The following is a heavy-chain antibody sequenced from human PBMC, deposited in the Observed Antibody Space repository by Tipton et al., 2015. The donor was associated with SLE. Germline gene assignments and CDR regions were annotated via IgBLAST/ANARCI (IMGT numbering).Heavy chain of an antibody. CDR3: ARDTVTTSYYFEY. Sequence: TLSLTCTVSGDSISNYYWSWIRQPPGKGLEWIGYIYYSGTTNYNPSLKSRVTISLDTSKNQFSLTLNSVTAADTAVYYCARDTVTTSYYFEYWGQGTLVTVSS. D-gene: IGHD5-12*01. CDR1: GDSISNYY. J-gene: IGHJ4*02. CDR2: IYYSGTT. V-gene: IGHV4-59*08.